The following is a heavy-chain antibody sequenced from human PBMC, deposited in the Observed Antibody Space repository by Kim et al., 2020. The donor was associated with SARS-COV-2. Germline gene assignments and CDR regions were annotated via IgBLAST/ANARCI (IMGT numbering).Heavy chain of an antibody. J-gene: IGHJ6*02. D-gene: IGHD1-26*01. CDR3: ARDSVGAIRYGMDV. V-gene: IGHV3-48*02. CDR1: GLTFSSYS. CDR2: ISSSSSTI. Sequence: GGSLRLSCAASGLTFSSYSMNWVRQAPGKGLEWVSYISSSSSTIYYADSVKGRFTISRDNAKNSLYLQMNSLRDEDTAVYYCARDSVGAIRYGMDVWGQGTTVTVSS.